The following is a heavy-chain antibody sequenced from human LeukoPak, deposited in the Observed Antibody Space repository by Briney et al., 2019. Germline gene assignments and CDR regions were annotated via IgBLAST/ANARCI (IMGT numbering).Heavy chain of an antibody. CDR2: IYYSGST. CDR3: ARDSYYDNSGEGAFDI. J-gene: IGHJ3*02. D-gene: IGHD3-22*01. CDR1: GGSISSSSYF. Sequence: SETLSLTCTVSGGSISSSSYFWGWIRQPPGKGLEWIGYIYYSGSTYYNPSLKSRVTISIDKSKNQFSLKLSSVTAADTAVYYCARDSYYDNSGEGAFDIWGQGTLVTVSS. V-gene: IGHV4-39*07.